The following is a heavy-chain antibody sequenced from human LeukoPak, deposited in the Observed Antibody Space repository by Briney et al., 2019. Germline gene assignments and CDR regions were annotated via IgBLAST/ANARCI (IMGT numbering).Heavy chain of an antibody. J-gene: IGHJ4*02. D-gene: IGHD3-3*01. CDR1: GGTFSSYA. V-gene: IGHV1-69*05. CDR2: IIPIFGTA. CDR3: ARATPYYDFWSGHGGCDY. Sequence: SVKVSCKASGGTFSSYAISWVRQAPGQGLEWMGGIIPIFGTANYAQKFQGRVTITTDESTSTAYMELGSLRSEDTAVYYCARATPYYDFWSGHGGCDYWGQGTLVTVSS.